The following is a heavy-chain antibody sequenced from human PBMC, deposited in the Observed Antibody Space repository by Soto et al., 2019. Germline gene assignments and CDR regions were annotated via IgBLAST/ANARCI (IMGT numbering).Heavy chain of an antibody. Sequence: GGSLRLSCAASGFTFSSYSMNWVRQAPGKGLEWVSSISSSSSYIYYADSVKGRFTISRDNAKNSLYLQTNSLRAEDTAVYYCARGLTYGDYVFDYWGQGTLVTVSS. CDR1: GFTFSSYS. CDR3: ARGLTYGDYVFDY. V-gene: IGHV3-21*01. CDR2: ISSSSSYI. J-gene: IGHJ4*02. D-gene: IGHD4-17*01.